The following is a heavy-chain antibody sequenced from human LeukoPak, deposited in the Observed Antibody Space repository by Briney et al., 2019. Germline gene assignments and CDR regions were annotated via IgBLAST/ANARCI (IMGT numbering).Heavy chain of an antibody. Sequence: GGSLRLSCAASGFTVNNNYMSWVRQAPGKGLEWVSVIYSGGSTYYADSVKGRFTISRDNFKNTLYLQMNSLRAEDTAVYYCARLGYCSGGTCSISDYWGQGTLVTVSS. J-gene: IGHJ4*02. CDR1: GFTVNNNY. CDR2: IYSGGST. D-gene: IGHD2-15*01. V-gene: IGHV3-53*01. CDR3: ARLGYCSGGTCSISDY.